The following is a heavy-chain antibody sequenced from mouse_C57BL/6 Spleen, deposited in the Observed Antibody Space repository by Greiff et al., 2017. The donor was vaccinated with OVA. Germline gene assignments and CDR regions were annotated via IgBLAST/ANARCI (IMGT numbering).Heavy chain of an antibody. D-gene: IGHD1-1*01. V-gene: IGHV1-80*01. CDR1: GYAFSSYW. CDR3: AEDYYGSSSLAY. Sequence: VQLQQSGAELVKPGASVKISCKASGYAFSSYWMNWVKQRPGKGLEWIGQIYPGDGDTNYNGKFKGKATLTADKSSSTAYMQLSSLTSEDSAVYFCAEDYYGSSSLAYWGQGTLVTVSA. J-gene: IGHJ3*01. CDR2: IYPGDGDT.